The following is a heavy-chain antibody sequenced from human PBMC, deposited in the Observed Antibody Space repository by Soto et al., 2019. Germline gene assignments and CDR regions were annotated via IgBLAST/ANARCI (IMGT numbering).Heavy chain of an antibody. Sequence: GGSLRLSCAASGFTFSSYAMHWVRQAPGKGLEWVAVISYDGSNKYYADSVKGRFTISRDNSKNTLYLQMNSLRAEDTAVYYCAGASPYCSGGSCSDYFDYWGQGTLVTVSS. CDR1: GFTFSSYA. CDR3: AGASPYCSGGSCSDYFDY. V-gene: IGHV3-30-3*01. D-gene: IGHD2-15*01. CDR2: ISYDGSNK. J-gene: IGHJ4*02.